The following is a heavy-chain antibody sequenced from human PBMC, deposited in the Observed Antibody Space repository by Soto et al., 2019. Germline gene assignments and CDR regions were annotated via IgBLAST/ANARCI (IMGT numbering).Heavy chain of an antibody. CDR2: IYHTGTT. CDR3: ARHSIHPYNWFDP. CDR1: GDSISSSSYF. J-gene: IGHJ5*02. V-gene: IGHV4-39*01. Sequence: SETLSLTCIVSGDSISSSSYFWGWIRQPPGKGLEWIGSIYHTGTTYYNPSLESLVSMSVDTSNNQFSLKLTSVTATDSAVYYCARHSIHPYNWFDPWGQGTLVTVSS. D-gene: IGHD3-3*01.